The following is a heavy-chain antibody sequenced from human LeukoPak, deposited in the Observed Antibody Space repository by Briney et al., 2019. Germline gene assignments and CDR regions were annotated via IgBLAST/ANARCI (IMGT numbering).Heavy chain of an antibody. CDR2: ISYDGSNK. V-gene: IGHV3-30-3*01. CDR1: GFTFSSYA. D-gene: IGHD5-12*01. J-gene: IGHJ4*02. Sequence: AGRSLRLSCAASGFTFSSYAMHWVRQAPGKGLEWVAVISYDGSNKYYADSVKGRFTISRDNSKNTLYLQMNSLRAEDTAVYYCAKGVGYSGSHGVSDYWGQGTLVTVSS. CDR3: AKGVGYSGSHGVSDY.